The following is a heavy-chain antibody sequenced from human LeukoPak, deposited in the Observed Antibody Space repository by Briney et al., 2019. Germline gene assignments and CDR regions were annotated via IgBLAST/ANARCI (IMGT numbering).Heavy chain of an antibody. J-gene: IGHJ4*02. CDR1: GGTFSSKA. CDR3: ARGFSSSWSYFEN. D-gene: IGHD6-13*01. Sequence: GALVKVSCKASGGTFSSKAISWVRQAPGQGLEWIGGIIPRFGAPFYAQKFQGRVTITTDESTNTANMELDSLKSEDTAVYYCARGFSSSWSYFENWGQGTLVTVSS. CDR2: IIPRFGAP. V-gene: IGHV1-69*05.